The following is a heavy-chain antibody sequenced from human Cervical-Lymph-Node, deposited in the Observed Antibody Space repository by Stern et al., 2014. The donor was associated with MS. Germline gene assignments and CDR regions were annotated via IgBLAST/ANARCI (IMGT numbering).Heavy chain of an antibody. CDR2: IFPVFGTP. V-gene: IGHV1-69*01. CDR3: ALSSETSDRWYSLGYDL. J-gene: IGHJ5*02. D-gene: IGHD6-13*01. CDR1: GGTFSKFP. Sequence: QVQLVQSGAEVTKPGSSAKVSCKASGGTFSKFPSSWVRQAPGQGLAWMGGIFPVFGTPTYAQEFRGSVTITADVSTSTVYMELSSLRSDDTAVYYCALSSETSDRWYSLGYDLWGQGTLVTVSS.